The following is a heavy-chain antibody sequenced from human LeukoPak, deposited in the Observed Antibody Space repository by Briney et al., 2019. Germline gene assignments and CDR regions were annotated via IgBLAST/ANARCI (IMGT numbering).Heavy chain of an antibody. J-gene: IGHJ4*02. Sequence: ASVEVSCKASGYKFNDYYLHWVRQAPGQALEWMGRINPDGGGTKYEEKFQGRVTMTRDTSIRTVYLEMNSLTSDDTAVYYCARVRFRVTGYYLGHWGQGTLVTVSS. V-gene: IGHV1-2*06. CDR2: INPDGGGT. D-gene: IGHD3-3*01. CDR3: ARVRFRVTGYYLGH. CDR1: GYKFNDYY.